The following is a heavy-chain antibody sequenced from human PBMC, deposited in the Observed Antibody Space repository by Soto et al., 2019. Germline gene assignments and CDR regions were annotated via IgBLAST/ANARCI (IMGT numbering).Heavy chain of an antibody. J-gene: IGHJ4*02. CDR1: RFTFSSYA. V-gene: IGHV3-30*04. D-gene: IGHD3-16*01. CDR2: ISYDGSTK. Sequence: QVQLVESGGGVVQPGRSLRLSCEASRFTFSSYAMHWVRQAPGKGLDWVAVISYDGSTKYYADSVKGRITISRDNSNHMRYLHVDRLRPEETAVSYCAKDQGNLLWTGGIDSWGQGTLVNVS. CDR3: AKDQGNLLWTGGIDS.